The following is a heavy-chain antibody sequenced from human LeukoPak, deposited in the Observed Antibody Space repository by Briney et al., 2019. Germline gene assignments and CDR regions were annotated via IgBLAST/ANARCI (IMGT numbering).Heavy chain of an antibody. V-gene: IGHV3-53*04. Sequence: GGSLRLSCAASGFTVSSNYMSWVRQAPGKGLEWVSDIYSGGSTYYADSGKGRFTISRHNSKNTLYLQMNSLRAEDTAVYYCARERRGQWLVRRTYGMDVWGQGTTVTVSS. J-gene: IGHJ6*01. CDR3: ARERRGQWLVRRTYGMDV. CDR1: GFTVSSNY. CDR2: IYSGGST. D-gene: IGHD6-19*01.